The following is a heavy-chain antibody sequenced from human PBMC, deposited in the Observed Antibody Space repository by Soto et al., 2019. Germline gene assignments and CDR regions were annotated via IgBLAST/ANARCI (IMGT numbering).Heavy chain of an antibody. J-gene: IGHJ4*02. D-gene: IGHD3-9*01. Sequence: PGGSLRLSCAASGFTFSSYSMNWVRQAPGKGLEWVSSISSSSSYIYYADSVKGRFTISRDNAKNSLYLQMNSLRAEDTAVYYCARDNYDILTGYYGAGFDYWGQGTLVTVSS. CDR2: ISSSSSYI. V-gene: IGHV3-21*01. CDR1: GFTFSSYS. CDR3: ARDNYDILTGYYGAGFDY.